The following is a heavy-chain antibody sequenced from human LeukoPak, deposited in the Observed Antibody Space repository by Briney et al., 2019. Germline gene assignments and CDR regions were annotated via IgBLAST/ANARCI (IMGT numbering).Heavy chain of an antibody. D-gene: IGHD6-19*01. CDR2: IWYDGSNK. J-gene: IGHJ4*02. CDR1: GXTFSTYG. CDR3: AGSSGWHFFDY. V-gene: IGHV3-33*01. Sequence: GRSLRLSCAASGXTFSTYGMHWVRQAPGKGLDWVSVIWYDGSNKYYADSVKGRFTISRDNSKNTLYLQMNSLRAEDTAVYYCAGSSGWHFFDYWGQGTLVTVSS.